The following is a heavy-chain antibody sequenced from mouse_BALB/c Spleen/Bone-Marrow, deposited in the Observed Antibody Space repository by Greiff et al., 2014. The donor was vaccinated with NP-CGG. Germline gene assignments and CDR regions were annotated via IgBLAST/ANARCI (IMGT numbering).Heavy chain of an antibody. Sequence: QVHVKQSGAELMKPGASVKISCKATGYTFSNYWIEWIKQRPGHGLEWTGEILPGSGSSNYNEKLKGKATFTADTSSNTAYMQLSSLTSEDSAVYYCARTADGYYYAMDYWGQGTSVTVSS. J-gene: IGHJ4*01. V-gene: IGHV1-9*01. CDR3: ARTADGYYYAMDY. D-gene: IGHD2-3*01. CDR1: GYTFSNYW. CDR2: ILPGSGSS.